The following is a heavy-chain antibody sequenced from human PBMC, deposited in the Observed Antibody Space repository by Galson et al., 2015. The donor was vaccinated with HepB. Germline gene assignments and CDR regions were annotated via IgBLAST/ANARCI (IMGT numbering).Heavy chain of an antibody. D-gene: IGHD3-16*01. Sequence: SLRLSCAASGFTFNIFDMAWVRQAPGKGLEWVSTIRGSDGSTYYADSVKGRFTISKDNSKNTLDLQMNSLRAEDTALYYCLKGAWGDNWGQGIQVTVSS. J-gene: IGHJ4*02. CDR2: IRGSDGST. V-gene: IGHV3-23*01. CDR1: GFTFNIFD. CDR3: LKGAWGDN.